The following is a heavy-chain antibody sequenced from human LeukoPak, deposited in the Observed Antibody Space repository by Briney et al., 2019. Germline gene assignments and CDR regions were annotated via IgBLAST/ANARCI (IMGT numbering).Heavy chain of an antibody. D-gene: IGHD5-12*01. CDR3: ARDRVVATIEYYYYGMDV. V-gene: IGHV3-30-3*01. J-gene: IGHJ6*02. CDR1: GFTFSSYA. CDR2: ISYDGSNK. Sequence: GGSLRLSCAASGFTFSSYAMHWVRQAPGKGLEGVAVISYDGSNKYYADSVKGRFTISRDNSKNTLYLQMNSLRAEDTAVYYCARDRVVATIEYYYYGMDVWGQGTTVTVSS.